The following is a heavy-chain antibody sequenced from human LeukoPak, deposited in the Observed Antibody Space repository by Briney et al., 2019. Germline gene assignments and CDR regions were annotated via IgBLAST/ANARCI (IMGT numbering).Heavy chain of an antibody. D-gene: IGHD1-26*01. CDR1: GDSTSSDRYY. J-gene: IGHJ4*02. CDR3: ARGRPYSGGYHLDY. CDR2: IYYSGST. V-gene: IGHV4-39*01. Sequence: SETLSLTCTVSGDSTSSDRYYGGWVRQPPGMGLEWIVNIYYSGSTYYNPSLKSRVTMSVDTSKNQFFLKLNSVTAADTAVYYCARGRPYSGGYHLDYWGQGTLVTVSA.